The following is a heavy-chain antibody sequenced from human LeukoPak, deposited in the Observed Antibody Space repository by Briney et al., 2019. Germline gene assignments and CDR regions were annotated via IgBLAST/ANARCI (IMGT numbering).Heavy chain of an antibody. Sequence: GESLKISCKGSGYSFTSYWIGWVRQMPGKGLEWMGIIYPGDSDTRYSPSFQGQVTISADKSIGTAYLQWSSLKASDTAMYYCARREYSGSYNFDCWGQGTLVTVSS. CDR2: IYPGDSDT. CDR3: ARREYSGSYNFDC. V-gene: IGHV5-51*01. J-gene: IGHJ4*02. D-gene: IGHD1-26*01. CDR1: GYSFTSYW.